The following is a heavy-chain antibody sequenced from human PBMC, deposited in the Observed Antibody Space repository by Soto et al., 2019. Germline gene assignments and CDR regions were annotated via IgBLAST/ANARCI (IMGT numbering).Heavy chain of an antibody. CDR2: ISSSSSYI. CDR1: GFTFSSYS. J-gene: IGHJ4*02. CDR3: ARGDFSVVVPAPFDY. V-gene: IGHV3-21*01. Sequence: PGGSLRLSCAASGFTFSSYSMNWVRQAPGKGLEWVSSISSSSSYIYYADSVKGRFTISRDNAKNSLYLQMNSLRAEDTAVYYCARGDFSVVVPAPFDYWGQGTLVTVSS. D-gene: IGHD2-2*01.